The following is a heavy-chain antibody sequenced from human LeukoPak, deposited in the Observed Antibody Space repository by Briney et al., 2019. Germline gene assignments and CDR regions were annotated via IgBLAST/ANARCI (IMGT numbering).Heavy chain of an antibody. CDR3: ARDDILTGYSPGDY. CDR1: GFTFSSYW. J-gene: IGHJ4*02. Sequence: PGGSLRLSCAASGFTFSSYWMSWVRQAPGKGLEWVANIKQDGSEKYYVDSVKGRFTISRDNAKNSLYLQMNSLRAEDTAVYYCARDDILTGYSPGDYWGQGTLVTVSS. D-gene: IGHD3-9*01. CDR2: IKQDGSEK. V-gene: IGHV3-7*01.